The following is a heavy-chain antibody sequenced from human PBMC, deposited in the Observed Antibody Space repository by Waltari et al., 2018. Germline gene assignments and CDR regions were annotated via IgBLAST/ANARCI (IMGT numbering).Heavy chain of an antibody. CDR2: TFHSGSA. D-gene: IGHD2-21*02. V-gene: IGHV4-38-2*01. Sequence: QVQLQESGPRLVKPSETLSLTCSVSGFPIGREYYGAWVRQSPGGGMVWIGSTFHSGSADYNPSLKGRVTISVDTSKNQFSLKLTSVTVADSGVYYCARLSPYTSSGDFFDPWGQGALVTVSS. CDR3: ARLSPYTSSGDFFDP. CDR1: GFPIGREYY. J-gene: IGHJ5*02.